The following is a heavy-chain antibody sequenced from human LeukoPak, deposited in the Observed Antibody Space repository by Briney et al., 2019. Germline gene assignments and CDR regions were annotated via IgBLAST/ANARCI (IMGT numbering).Heavy chain of an antibody. CDR1: GGSMRSHY. Sequence: PSETLSLTCTVSGGSMRSHYWSWIRQPAGKGLEWIGYIYYSESTNYNPSLKSRVTISLDTSKNQFSLKLSSVTAADTAVYYCAREGTDQYYYYYMDVWGKGTTVTVSS. CDR2: IYYSEST. D-gene: IGHD3-10*01. CDR3: AREGTDQYYYYYMDV. V-gene: IGHV4-59*11. J-gene: IGHJ6*03.